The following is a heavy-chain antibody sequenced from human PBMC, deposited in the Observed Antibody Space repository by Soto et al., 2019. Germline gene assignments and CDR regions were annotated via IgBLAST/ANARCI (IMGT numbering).Heavy chain of an antibody. CDR2: IKNKADGGAA. CDR1: GITFINAW. D-gene: IGHD4-17*01. V-gene: IGHV3-15*01. CDR3: TTDPGDYQDF. J-gene: IGHJ4*02. Sequence: EVQLVESGGDIVKPGGCLRLSCEASGITFINAWMSWARQAPGKGLEWVGHIKNKADGGAADYAAAVRGRFTISRDDSKNTLFLQMNSLEIEDTAIYYCTTDPGDYQDFWGQGTLVTVS.